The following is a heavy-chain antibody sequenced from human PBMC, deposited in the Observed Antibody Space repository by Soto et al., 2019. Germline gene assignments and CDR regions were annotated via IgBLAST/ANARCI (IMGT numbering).Heavy chain of an antibody. D-gene: IGHD4-17*01. CDR1: GYTFTTYG. J-gene: IGHJ6*02. Sequence: QVQLVQSGAAVKKPGASVKVSCKASGYTFTTYGISWVRQAPGQGLEWMGWISAYNGNTNYAQKLQGRVTMTTDTSTSTAYMELRSLRSDDTAVYYCARDEDYGDFVTVYYYGMDVWGQGTTVTVSS. CDR3: ARDEDYGDFVTVYYYGMDV. V-gene: IGHV1-18*01. CDR2: ISAYNGNT.